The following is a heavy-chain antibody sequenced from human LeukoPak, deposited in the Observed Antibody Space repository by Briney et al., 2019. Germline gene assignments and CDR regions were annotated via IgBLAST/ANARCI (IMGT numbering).Heavy chain of an antibody. J-gene: IGHJ4*02. D-gene: IGHD6-19*01. V-gene: IGHV6-1*01. CDR3: ARDLSGAVAGAVFFDY. CDR2: TYYRSKWYN. Sequence: SQTLALTCAISGDSVSSNSAAWNWIRQSPSRGLEWLGRTYYRSKWYNDYAVSVKSRITINPDTSKNQFSLQLNSVTPEDTAVYYCARDLSGAVAGAVFFDYWGQGTLVTVSS. CDR1: GDSVSSNSAA.